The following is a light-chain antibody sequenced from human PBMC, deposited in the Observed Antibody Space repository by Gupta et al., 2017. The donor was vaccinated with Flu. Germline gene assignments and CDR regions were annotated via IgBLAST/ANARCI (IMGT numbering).Light chain of an antibody. CDR2: AAS. CDR1: QNIGSW. V-gene: IGKV1D-12*01. Sequence: DIQMTQSPSSVSASVGDRVTITCRASQNIGSWLAWYQQKPGKAPKLLIYAASSLQGGVPSRFRGSGSGTXFALAIXSLQPEDFATYYCQQPNSFPLTFGXGTKVEIK. J-gene: IGKJ4*01. CDR3: QQPNSFPLT.